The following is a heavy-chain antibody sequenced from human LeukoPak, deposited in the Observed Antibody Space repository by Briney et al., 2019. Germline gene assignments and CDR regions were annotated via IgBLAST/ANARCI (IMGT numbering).Heavy chain of an antibody. V-gene: IGHV1-18*01. CDR2: ISAYNGNT. Sequence: GASVKVSCKASGYTFSTYGFSWVRQAPGQGLEWMGWISAYNGNTNYAQRFQGRVTMTTDTSTSTAYMELRSLRSDDTAMYYCARDAYDRSGYSDYWGQGTLVTVSS. CDR1: GYTFSTYG. CDR3: ARDAYDRSGYSDY. D-gene: IGHD3-22*01. J-gene: IGHJ4*02.